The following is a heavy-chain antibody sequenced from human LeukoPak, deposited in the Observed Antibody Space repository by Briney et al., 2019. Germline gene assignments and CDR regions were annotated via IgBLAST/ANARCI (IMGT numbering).Heavy chain of an antibody. CDR2: ISSSSSTM. CDR1: GFTFSSYS. V-gene: IGHV3-48*01. D-gene: IGHD3-22*01. Sequence: GGSLRLSCAASGFTFSSYSMNWVRQAPGKGLEWVSYISSSSSTMYYADSVKGRFTISRDNAKNSLYLQMNSLRAEDTAVYYCVHYYDSSGYYYFHYWGQGTLVTVSS. CDR3: VHYYDSSGYYYFHY. J-gene: IGHJ4*02.